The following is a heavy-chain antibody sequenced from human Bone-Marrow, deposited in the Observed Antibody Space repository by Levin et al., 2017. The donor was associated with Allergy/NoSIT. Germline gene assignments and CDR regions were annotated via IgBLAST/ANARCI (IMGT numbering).Heavy chain of an antibody. J-gene: IGHJ6*02. D-gene: IGHD5-18*01. CDR3: ARIPRLGYTYGSYYGMDV. Sequence: SGPTLVKPTQTLTLTCTFSGFSLSTSGMCVSWIRQPPGKALEWLARIDWDDDKYYSTSLKTRLTISKDTSRNQVVLTMTNMDPVDTATYYCARIPRLGYTYGSYYGMDVWGQGTTVTVSS. CDR2: IDWDDDK. V-gene: IGHV2-70*11. CDR1: GFSLSTSGMC.